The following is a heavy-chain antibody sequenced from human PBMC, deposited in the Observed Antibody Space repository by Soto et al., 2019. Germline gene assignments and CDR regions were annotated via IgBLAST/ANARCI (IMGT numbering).Heavy chain of an antibody. Sequence: TLSLTCTVCGGSISGYYWSWIRQPPGKGLEWIGYIFYRGNTLYNPSLQSRVTISVDTSKNQFFLGLTSVTAADTAVYYCTRHAIIPKLQYGMDVWGQGASVTVSS. CDR1: GGSISGYY. CDR3: TRHAIIPKLQYGMDV. V-gene: IGHV4-59*01. J-gene: IGHJ6*02. CDR2: IFYRGNT. D-gene: IGHD1-1*01.